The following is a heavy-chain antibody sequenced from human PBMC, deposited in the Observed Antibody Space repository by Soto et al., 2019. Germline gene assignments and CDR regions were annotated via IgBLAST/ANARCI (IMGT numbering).Heavy chain of an antibody. CDR2: IYYSGST. CDR1: GGSISSSSYC. V-gene: IGHV4-39*01. J-gene: IGHJ4*02. Sequence: PSETLSLTCTVSGGSISSSSYCCCCIRQPPGKGLELIGSIYYSGSTYYNPSLKSRVTISVDTSKNQFSLKLSSVTAADTAVYYCASHASIAVAGWFDYWGQGTLVTVSS. CDR3: ASHASIAVAGWFDY. D-gene: IGHD6-19*01.